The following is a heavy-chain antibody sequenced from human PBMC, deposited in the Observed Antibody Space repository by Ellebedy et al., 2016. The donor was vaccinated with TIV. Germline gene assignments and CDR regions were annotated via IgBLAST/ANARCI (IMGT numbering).Heavy chain of an antibody. CDR3: ATDPDGVYGDTSAY. V-gene: IGHV3-53*01. D-gene: IGHD4-17*01. J-gene: IGHJ4*02. Sequence: GESLKISCAVSGFTVRSKYMNWVRQAPGKGLEWVSLIYSFGDTYYADSVKGRFTVSRDNSQNTLYLQMTSLRVDDTAVYYCATDPDGVYGDTSAYWGRGTLVTVSS. CDR2: IYSFGDT. CDR1: GFTVRSKY.